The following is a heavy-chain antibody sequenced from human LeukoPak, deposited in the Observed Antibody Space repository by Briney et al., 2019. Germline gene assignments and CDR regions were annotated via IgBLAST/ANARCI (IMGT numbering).Heavy chain of an antibody. CDR2: IKKDETEK. V-gene: IGHV3-7*01. Sequence: GGSLRLSCAASGLTFSNYWMSWVRQAPGKGLEWVANIKKDETEKYYVDPVKGRFTISRDNAKSSLYLQMNSLRAEDTAVYYCTRLHNSGYSINWGQGTMVTVSS. D-gene: IGHD3-22*01. CDR3: TRLHNSGYSIN. J-gene: IGHJ3*01. CDR1: GLTFSNYW.